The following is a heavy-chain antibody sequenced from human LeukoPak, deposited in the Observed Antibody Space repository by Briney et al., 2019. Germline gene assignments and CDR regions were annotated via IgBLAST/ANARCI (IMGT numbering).Heavy chain of an antibody. J-gene: IGHJ4*02. CDR2: ISSSGSTI. V-gene: IGHV3-48*04. D-gene: IGHD6-19*01. Sequence: PGGSLRLSCEGSGFTFTAYWMSWVRQAPGKGLEWVSYISSSGSTIYYADSVKGRFTISRDNAKNSLYLQMNSLRAEDTAVYYCARSVRVAVAGLGYWGQGTLVTVSS. CDR3: ARSVRVAVAGLGY. CDR1: GFTFTAYW.